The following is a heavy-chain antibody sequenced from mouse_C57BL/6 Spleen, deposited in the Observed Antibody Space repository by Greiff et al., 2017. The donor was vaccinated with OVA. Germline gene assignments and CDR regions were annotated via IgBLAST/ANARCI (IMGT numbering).Heavy chain of an antibody. D-gene: IGHD1-1*01. CDR1: GYTFTSYW. Sequence: QVQLQQPGAELVKPGASVKLSCKASGYTFTSYWMQWVKQRPGQGLEWIGEIDPSDSYTNYNQKFKGKATLTVDTYSSTAYMQLSSLTSEDSAVYYCARSPIITTVVATTYPFDYWGQGTTLTVSS. CDR2: IDPSDSYT. J-gene: IGHJ2*01. CDR3: ARSPIITTVVATTYPFDY. V-gene: IGHV1-50*01.